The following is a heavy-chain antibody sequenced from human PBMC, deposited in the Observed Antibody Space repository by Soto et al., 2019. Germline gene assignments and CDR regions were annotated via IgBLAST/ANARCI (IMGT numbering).Heavy chain of an antibody. CDR1: GYTFTGYY. D-gene: IGHD2-15*01. CDR2: INPNSGGT. J-gene: IGHJ6*02. CDR3: ARGKRDCSGANCYIVDGMDV. Sequence: QVQLVQSGAEVKKPGASVRVSCKTSGYTFTGYYMHWVRQAPGQGLEWMGWINPNSGGTNYAQKFQDWVTMTRDTAISIAYMELSRLRSDDTAVYYCARGKRDCSGANCYIVDGMDVWGQGTTVTVSS. V-gene: IGHV1-2*04.